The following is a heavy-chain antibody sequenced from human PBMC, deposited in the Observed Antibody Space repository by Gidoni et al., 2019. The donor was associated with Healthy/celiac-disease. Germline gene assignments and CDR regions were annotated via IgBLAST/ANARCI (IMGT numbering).Heavy chain of an antibody. J-gene: IGHJ2*01. CDR3: AREQLGYCSGGSCYRYWYFDL. CDR2: IWYDGSNK. V-gene: IGHV3-33*01. CDR1: GFTFSSYG. Sequence: QVQLVESGGGVVQPGRSLRLSCAAPGFTFSSYGMPWVRQAPGKGLEWVAVIWYDGSNKYYADSVKGRFTISRDNSKNTLYLQMNSLRAEDTAVYYCAREQLGYCSGGSCYRYWYFDLWGRGTLVTVSS. D-gene: IGHD2-15*01.